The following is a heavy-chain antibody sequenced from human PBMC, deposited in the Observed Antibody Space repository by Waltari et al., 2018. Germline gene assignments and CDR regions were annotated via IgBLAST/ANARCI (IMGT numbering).Heavy chain of an antibody. CDR3: AGYGGNSEGYYFDY. CDR1: GYSISSGYY. D-gene: IGHD2-21*02. V-gene: IGHV4-38-2*01. Sequence: QVQLQESGPGLVKPSETLSLTCAVSGYSISSGYYWGWIRQPPGKGLEWIGSIYHSGSTYYNPSLKSRVTISVDTSKNQFSLKLSSVTAADTAVYYCAGYGGNSEGYYFDYWGQGTLVTVSS. CDR2: IYHSGST. J-gene: IGHJ4*02.